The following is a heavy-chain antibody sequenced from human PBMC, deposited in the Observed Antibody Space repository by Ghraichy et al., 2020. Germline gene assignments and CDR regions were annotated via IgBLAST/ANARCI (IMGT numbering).Heavy chain of an antibody. Sequence: ASVKVSCKASGYTFTGYYMHWVRQAPGQGLEWMGWINPNSGGTNYAQKFQGRVTMTRDTSISTAYMELSRLRSDDTAVYYCARTPLRGSSSGWSYAFDIWGQGTMVTVSS. J-gene: IGHJ3*02. D-gene: IGHD6-19*01. CDR3: ARTPLRGSSSGWSYAFDI. V-gene: IGHV1-2*02. CDR2: INPNSGGT. CDR1: GYTFTGYY.